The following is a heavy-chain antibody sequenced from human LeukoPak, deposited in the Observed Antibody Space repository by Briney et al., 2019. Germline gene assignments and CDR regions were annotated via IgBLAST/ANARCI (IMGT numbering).Heavy chain of an antibody. D-gene: IGHD2-2*01. J-gene: IGHJ6*01. V-gene: IGHV4-34*01. Sequence: SETLSLTCAVYGGSFSGYYWSWIRQPPGKGLEWIGEINHSGSTNYNPYLKSRVTISVDTSKNQFSLKLSSVTAADSAVYYCARGRGYCSSTSCYFYYGMDVWGQGTTVTVSS. CDR2: INHSGST. CDR3: ARGRGYCSSTSCYFYYGMDV. CDR1: GGSFSGYY.